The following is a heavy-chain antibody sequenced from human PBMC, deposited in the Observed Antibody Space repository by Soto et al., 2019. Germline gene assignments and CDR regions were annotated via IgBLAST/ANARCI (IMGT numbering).Heavy chain of an antibody. CDR1: GYSFATYD. CDR3: ARSDGYNFNWLDS. CDR2: MNLNSGDT. J-gene: IGHJ5*01. V-gene: IGHV1-8*01. D-gene: IGHD2-21*01. Sequence: QVQLVQSGAEVKTPGASVKVSCKASGYSFATYDIKWVRQAPGHGLEWMGWMNLNSGDTGYAQEFQGRLTMTRDTALSVDPMELGSLRNEDTAVYYCARSDGYNFNWLDSWGQGTLVTVSA.